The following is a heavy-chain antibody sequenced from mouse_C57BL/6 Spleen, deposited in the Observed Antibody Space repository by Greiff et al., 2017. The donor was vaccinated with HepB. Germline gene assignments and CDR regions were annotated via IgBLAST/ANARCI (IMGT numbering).Heavy chain of an antibody. J-gene: IGHJ2*01. CDR3: AILLWLRPNCFDY. V-gene: IGHV1-59*01. Sequence: VQLQQPGAELVRPGTSVKLSCKASGYTFTSYWMHWVKQRPGQGLEWIGVIDPSDSYTNYNQKFKGKATLTVDTSSSTAYMQLSSRTSEDSAVYYCAILLWLRPNCFDYWGQGTTLTVSS. D-gene: IGHD2-9*01. CDR1: GYTFTSYW. CDR2: IDPSDSYT.